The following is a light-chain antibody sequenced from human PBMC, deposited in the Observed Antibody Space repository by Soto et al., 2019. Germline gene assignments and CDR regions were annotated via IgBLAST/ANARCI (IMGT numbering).Light chain of an antibody. V-gene: IGKV1-9*01. CDR2: AAS. CDR3: QHLDSYST. Sequence: DIQLPQSPSFLSASVGDRVTITCRASQGISSYLAWYQQKPGKAPKLLIYAASTLQSGVPSRFRGSGSGTEFTLTISSLQPEDFATYYCQHLDSYSTFGQGTRLEIK. J-gene: IGKJ5*01. CDR1: QGISSY.